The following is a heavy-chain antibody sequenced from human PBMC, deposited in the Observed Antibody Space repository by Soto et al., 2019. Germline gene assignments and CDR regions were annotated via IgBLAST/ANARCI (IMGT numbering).Heavy chain of an antibody. V-gene: IGHV1-18*04. Sequence: ASVKVSCKASGYTFTSYGISWVRQAPGQGLEWMGWVSAYNGNTNYAQKLQGRVTMTTDTSTSTAYMELRSLRSDDTAVYYCASDGRLAINYGMDVWGQGTTVTVSS. CDR1: GYTFTSYG. CDR2: VSAYNGNT. CDR3: ASDGRLAINYGMDV. D-gene: IGHD6-25*01. J-gene: IGHJ6*02.